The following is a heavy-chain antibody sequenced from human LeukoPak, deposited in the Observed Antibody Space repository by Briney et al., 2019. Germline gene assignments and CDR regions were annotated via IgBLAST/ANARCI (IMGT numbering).Heavy chain of an antibody. CDR1: GFTFSSYS. V-gene: IGHV3-21*01. CDR2: ISSSSSYI. Sequence: PGRSLRLSCAASGFTFSSYSMTWVRQAPGKGLEWVSSISSSSSYIYYADSVKGRFTISRDNAKNSLYLQMSSLRAEDTAVYYCARDPGSITPDIWGQGTVVTVSS. CDR3: ARDPGSITPDI. D-gene: IGHD3-3*01. J-gene: IGHJ3*02.